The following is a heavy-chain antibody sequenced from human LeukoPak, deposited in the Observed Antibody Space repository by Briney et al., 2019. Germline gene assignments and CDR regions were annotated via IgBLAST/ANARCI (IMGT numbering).Heavy chain of an antibody. D-gene: IGHD3-10*01. Sequence: SVKVSCKASGFTFTSSTIQWVRQARGQRLEWIGWIVVGSGNTNYAQKFQERVTITRDMSTSTAYMELSSLRSEDTAVYYCATCRPYGSGGDFDYWGQGTLVTVSS. CDR3: ATCRPYGSGGDFDY. J-gene: IGHJ4*02. CDR2: IVVGSGNT. CDR1: GFTFTSST. V-gene: IGHV1-58*02.